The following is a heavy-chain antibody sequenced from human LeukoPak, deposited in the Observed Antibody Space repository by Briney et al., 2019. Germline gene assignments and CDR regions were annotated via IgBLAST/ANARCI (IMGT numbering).Heavy chain of an antibody. Sequence: ASVKVSCKASGYTFTSYDINWVRQAPGQGLEWMGGIIPIFGTANYAQKFQGRVTITADESTSTAYMELSSLRSEDTAVYYCARDLLYDFWSGYISIDYWGQGTLVTVSS. CDR3: ARDLLYDFWSGYISIDY. D-gene: IGHD3-3*01. CDR1: GYTFTSYD. J-gene: IGHJ4*02. V-gene: IGHV1-69*13. CDR2: IIPIFGTA.